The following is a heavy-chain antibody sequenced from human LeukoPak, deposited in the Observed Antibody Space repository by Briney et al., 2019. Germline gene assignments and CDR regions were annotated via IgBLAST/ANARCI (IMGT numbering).Heavy chain of an antibody. CDR2: IYTSGST. D-gene: IGHD3-22*01. Sequence: SETLSLTCTVSGGSISSGGYYWSWIRQPAGKGLEWIGRIYTSGSTNYNPSLKSRVTMSVDTSKNQFSLKLSSVTAADTAVYYCARGGSSGYYYGWGQGTLVTVSS. CDR1: GGSISSGGYY. J-gene: IGHJ4*02. V-gene: IGHV4-61*02. CDR3: ARGGSSGYYYG.